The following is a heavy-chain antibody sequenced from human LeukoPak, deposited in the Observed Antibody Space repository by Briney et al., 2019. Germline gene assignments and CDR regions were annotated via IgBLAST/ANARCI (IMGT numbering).Heavy chain of an antibody. D-gene: IGHD2-15*01. CDR3: ARVARYCSGGSCYPKGADY. Sequence: GASVKVSCKASGYTFTSYDINWVRQATGQGLEWMGWMNPNSGNTGYAQKFQGRVTMTRNTSISTAYMELSSLRSEDTAVYYCARVARYCSGGSCYPKGADYWGQGTLVTVSS. CDR2: MNPNSGNT. CDR1: GYTFTSYD. V-gene: IGHV1-8*01. J-gene: IGHJ4*02.